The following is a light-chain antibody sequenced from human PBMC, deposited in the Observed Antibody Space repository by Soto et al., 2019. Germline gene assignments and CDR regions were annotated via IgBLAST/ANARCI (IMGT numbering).Light chain of an antibody. CDR2: EGT. Sequence: QSVLTQPASVSGSPGQSVTISCTGTSGDIGRYKFVSWFQQHPGKAPKLLIFEGTNRPSGVSHRFSGSKSGNTASLTISGLQAADEAMYFCSSSTNTNTLVIFGGGTKLTVL. V-gene: IGLV2-14*01. J-gene: IGLJ2*01. CDR3: SSSTNTNTLVI. CDR1: SGDIGRYKF.